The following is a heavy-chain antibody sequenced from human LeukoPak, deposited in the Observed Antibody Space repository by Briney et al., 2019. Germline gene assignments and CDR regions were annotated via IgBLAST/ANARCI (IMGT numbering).Heavy chain of an antibody. J-gene: IGHJ4*02. D-gene: IGHD6-13*01. V-gene: IGHV3-23*01. CDR1: GFTFSSYA. Sequence: GGSLRLSCAASGFTFSSYAMSWVRQAPGEGLEWVSAISGSGGSTYYADSVKGRFTISRDNSKNTLYLQMNSLRAEDTAVYYCAKGDGYSSSFADYWGQGTLVTVSS. CDR2: ISGSGGST. CDR3: AKGDGYSSSFADY.